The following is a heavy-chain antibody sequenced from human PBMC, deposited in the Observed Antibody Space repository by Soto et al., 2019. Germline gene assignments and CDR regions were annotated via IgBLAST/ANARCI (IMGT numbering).Heavy chain of an antibody. J-gene: IGHJ4*02. V-gene: IGHV5-51*01. Sequence: PGESLKISCKGSVYSFASHWVAWVRQMPEKGLEWIGTIYPGDSDTKYSSAFRGHVTISADTSVSTAYLQWRSLEATDSAIYYCARYSGSYWHYLDFWGQGTLVTVSS. CDR1: VYSFASHW. D-gene: IGHD1-26*01. CDR2: IYPGDSDT. CDR3: ARYSGSYWHYLDF.